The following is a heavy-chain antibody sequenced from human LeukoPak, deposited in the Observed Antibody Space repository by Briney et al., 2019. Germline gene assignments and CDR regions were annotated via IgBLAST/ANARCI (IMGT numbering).Heavy chain of an antibody. D-gene: IGHD3-22*01. CDR1: GGSISSSNW. CDR2: IFDSGTT. J-gene: IGHJ3*02. CDR3: TTLDIYYCDSSGRAFDI. Sequence: PSETLSFTSAGSGGSISSSNWWSWVRQPPGKGLEWIGEIFDSGTTTYNPSLRSRFPISVDIPKTQFFFKLTPVTAADTAVYSCTTLDIYYCDSSGRAFDIWGQGKMVTVSS. V-gene: IGHV4-4*02.